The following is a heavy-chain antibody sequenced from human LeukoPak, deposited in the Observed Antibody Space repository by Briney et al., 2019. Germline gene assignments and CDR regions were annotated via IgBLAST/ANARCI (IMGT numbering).Heavy chain of an antibody. CDR3: ARFPADYYDSSGPFDY. D-gene: IGHD3-22*01. V-gene: IGHV4-30-4*01. Sequence: PSETLSLTCTVSGGSISSGDYYWSWICQPPGKGLEWIGYIYYSGSTYYNPSLKSRVTISVDTSKNQFSLKLSSVTAADTAVYYCARFPADYYDSSGPFDYWGQGTLVTVSS. CDR1: GGSISSGDYY. J-gene: IGHJ4*02. CDR2: IYYSGST.